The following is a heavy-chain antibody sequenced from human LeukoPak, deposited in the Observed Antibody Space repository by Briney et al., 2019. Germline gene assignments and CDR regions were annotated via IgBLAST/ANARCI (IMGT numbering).Heavy chain of an antibody. CDR1: GFTFSDYY. CDR3: ARGMTNSDAFDI. V-gene: IGHV3-11*01. D-gene: IGHD5-18*01. J-gene: IGHJ3*02. CDR2: IDRSGSTK. Sequence: TGGSLRLSGAASGFTFSDYYMTWFRQAPGKGLEWVSYIDRSGSTKYYADSVKGRFTISRDNAKNSLYLQMNSLRAEDTAVYYCARGMTNSDAFDIWGQGTMVTVSS.